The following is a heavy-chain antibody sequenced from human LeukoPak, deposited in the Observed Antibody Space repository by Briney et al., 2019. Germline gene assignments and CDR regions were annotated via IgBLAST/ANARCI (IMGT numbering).Heavy chain of an antibody. V-gene: IGHV2-70*11. Sequence: SGPTLVNPTQTLTLTCTFSGFSLSTSGMCVSRIRQPPGKALEWLARIDWDDDKYYSTSLKTRLTISKDTSKNQVVLIMTNMDPVDTATYYCARIRVTGTYYYYYYMDVWGKGTTVTVSS. D-gene: IGHD2-21*02. J-gene: IGHJ6*03. CDR3: ARIRVTGTYYYYYYMDV. CDR1: GFSLSTSGMC. CDR2: IDWDDDK.